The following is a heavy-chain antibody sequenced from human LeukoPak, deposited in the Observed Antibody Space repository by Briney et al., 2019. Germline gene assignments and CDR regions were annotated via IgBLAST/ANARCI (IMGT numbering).Heavy chain of an antibody. V-gene: IGHV1-2*02. CDR3: AGERLAVAGSENWFDP. CDR1: GYTFTGYY. J-gene: IGHJ5*02. D-gene: IGHD6-19*01. CDR2: INPNSGGT. Sequence: GASVKVSCKACGYTFTGYYMHWVRQAPGQGLEWMGWINPNSGGTNYAQKFQGRVTMTRDTSISTAYMELSRLRSDDTAVYYCAGERLAVAGSENWFDPWGQGTLVTVSS.